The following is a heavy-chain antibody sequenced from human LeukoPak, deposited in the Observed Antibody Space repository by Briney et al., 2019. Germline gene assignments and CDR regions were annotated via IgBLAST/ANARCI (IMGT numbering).Heavy chain of an antibody. V-gene: IGHV4-38-2*02. CDR1: GYSINSGYF. CDR3: ARVVASTSIDS. CDR2: IFHTGDV. D-gene: IGHD2-15*01. J-gene: IGHJ4*02. Sequence: QSSETLSLTCTVSGYSINSGYFWGWVRQPPGQGPEWIGSIFHTGDVYYNPSLRSRVTLSIDTSRNQVSLKVTSVTAADTALYYCARVVASTSIDSWGQGILVTVSS.